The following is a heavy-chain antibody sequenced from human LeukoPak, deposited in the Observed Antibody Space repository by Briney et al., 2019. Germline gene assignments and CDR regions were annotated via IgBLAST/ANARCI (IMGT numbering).Heavy chain of an antibody. Sequence: PSETLSLTCTVSGGSISSHYWSWIRQPPGKGLEWIGCVYYSGSTNYKPSLKSRVTISVDTSKNQFSLKLSSVTAADTAVYYCAKYTTGRYDAFDIWGEGTMAGVSS. CDR3: AKYTTGRYDAFDI. J-gene: IGHJ3*02. CDR1: GGSISSHY. D-gene: IGHD6-19*01. CDR2: VYYSGST. V-gene: IGHV4-59*11.